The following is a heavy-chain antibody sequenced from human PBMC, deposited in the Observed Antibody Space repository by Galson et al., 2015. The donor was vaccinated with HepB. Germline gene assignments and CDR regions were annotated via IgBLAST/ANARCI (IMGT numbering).Heavy chain of an antibody. Sequence: SVKVSCKASGYTFTNYAIHWVAQAPGQRLEWMGWINAGNGNTKYSQRFQGRVTITRDTSASTAYMELSSLRSEDTAVYYCARDGYISSTYSDYWGQGTLVTVSS. J-gene: IGHJ4*02. CDR3: ARDGYISSTYSDY. V-gene: IGHV1-3*01. D-gene: IGHD6-13*01. CDR1: GYTFTNYA. CDR2: INAGNGNT.